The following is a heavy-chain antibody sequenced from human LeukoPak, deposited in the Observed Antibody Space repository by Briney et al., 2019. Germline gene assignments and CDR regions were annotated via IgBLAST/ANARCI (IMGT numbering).Heavy chain of an antibody. Sequence: ESLRLSCAASGFTFSNYWMHWVRQGPGKGLVWVARIKDDGSITDYADSVKGRFTISRDNAKNTLYLQMNSLRAEDTAVYYCARVSSGEQWLAFDYWGQGTLVTVFS. V-gene: IGHV3-74*01. D-gene: IGHD6-19*01. J-gene: IGHJ4*02. CDR2: IKDDGSIT. CDR1: GFTFSNYW. CDR3: ARVSSGEQWLAFDY.